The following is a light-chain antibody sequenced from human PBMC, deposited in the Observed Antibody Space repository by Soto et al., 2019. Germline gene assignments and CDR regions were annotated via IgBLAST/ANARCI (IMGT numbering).Light chain of an antibody. CDR1: QGISNC. J-gene: IGKJ5*01. CDR2: AAS. Sequence: DIQMTQSPSSVSASIGDRVTVTCRSSQGISNCLAWYQQKPGKAPKFLISAASSLQSGVPSRFSGSGSGTDFTLTISSLQPEDFATYYCQQAYSFPITFGQGTRLEIK. V-gene: IGKV1-12*01. CDR3: QQAYSFPIT.